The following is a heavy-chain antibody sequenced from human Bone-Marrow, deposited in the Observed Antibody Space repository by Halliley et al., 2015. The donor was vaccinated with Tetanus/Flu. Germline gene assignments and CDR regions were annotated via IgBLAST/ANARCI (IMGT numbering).Heavy chain of an antibody. V-gene: IGHV1-18*01. CDR3: ARDLGLDRSVTGGTGFDY. J-gene: IGHJ4*02. CDR2: AYNGNP. D-gene: IGHD1-20*01. Sequence: AYNGNPNYAQSFQGRVILTTDSSTSTAYMEVRSLRSDDTAVYYCARDLGLDRSVTGGTGFDYWGQGTLVTVSS.